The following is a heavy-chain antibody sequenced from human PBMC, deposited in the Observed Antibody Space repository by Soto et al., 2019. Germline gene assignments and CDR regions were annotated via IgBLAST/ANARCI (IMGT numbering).Heavy chain of an antibody. CDR1: GYTFTSYG. CDR3: ARYQGYNWNDVVSYYYYGMDV. J-gene: IGHJ6*02. D-gene: IGHD1-1*01. CDR2: ISAYNGNT. V-gene: IGHV1-18*01. Sequence: QVPLVQSGAEVKKPGASVKVSCKASGYTFTSYGISWVRQAPGQGLEWMGWISAYNGNTNYAQKLQGRVTMTTDTSTSTAYMELRSRRSDDTAVYYCARYQGYNWNDVVSYYYYGMDVWGQGTTVTVSS.